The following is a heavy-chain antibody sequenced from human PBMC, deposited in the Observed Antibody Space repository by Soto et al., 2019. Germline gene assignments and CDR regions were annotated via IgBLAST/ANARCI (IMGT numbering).Heavy chain of an antibody. CDR2: LYETGRT. V-gene: IGHV4-39*01. D-gene: IGHD2-2*01. CDR3: ATQGGFCTPTRCHECYQY. CDR1: GGSINRSPYY. J-gene: IGHJ1*01. Sequence: SETLSLTGSVSGGSINRSPYYWDWIRQCPGKGLEWIGSLYETGRTNHNPLLKRRLTMTVDTSRNQFSLKLSSVIPADTAVYFCATQGGFCTPTRCHECYQYWGQGALVTVSS.